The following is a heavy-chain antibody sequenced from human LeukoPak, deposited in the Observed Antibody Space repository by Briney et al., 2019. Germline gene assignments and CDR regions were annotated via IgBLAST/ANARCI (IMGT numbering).Heavy chain of an antibody. J-gene: IGHJ6*02. CDR1: GFTFSSYW. Sequence: GGSLRLSCAASGFTFSSYWLSWFRQAPGKGLEWVGNIKQGGSKKYYVDSVKGRFTSSRDNVKISLYLQMNSLRAEDTAVYYCARVDAYYYGSGSYWLGYYYYGMDVWGQGTTVTVSS. D-gene: IGHD3-10*01. CDR2: IKQGGSKK. V-gene: IGHV3-7*01. CDR3: ARVDAYYYGSGSYWLGYYYYGMDV.